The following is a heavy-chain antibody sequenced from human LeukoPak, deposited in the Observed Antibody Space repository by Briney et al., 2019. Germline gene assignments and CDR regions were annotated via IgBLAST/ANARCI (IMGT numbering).Heavy chain of an antibody. D-gene: IGHD2/OR15-2a*01. J-gene: IGHJ4*02. V-gene: IGHV1-24*01. CDR2: FDPEDGET. Sequence: ASVKVSCKVSGYTLTELSMHWVRQAPGKGLEWMGGFDPEDGETIYAQKSQGRVTMTEDTSTDTAYMELSSLRSEDTAVYYCATGYGDSTGVLYYFDYWGQGTLVTVSS. CDR1: GYTLTELS. CDR3: ATGYGDSTGVLYYFDY.